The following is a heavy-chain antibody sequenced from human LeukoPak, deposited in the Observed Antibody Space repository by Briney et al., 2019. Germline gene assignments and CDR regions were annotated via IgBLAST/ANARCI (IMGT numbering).Heavy chain of an antibody. CDR3: ARGIGSSVGSTSYYFDY. Sequence: SETLSLTCTVSGYSISSGYYWGWIRQPPGKGLEWIGSIYHSGSTNYNPSLKSRVTISVDTSKNQFSLKLSSVTAADTAVYYCARGIGSSVGSTSYYFDYWGQGTLVTVSS. V-gene: IGHV4-38-2*02. CDR1: GYSISSGYY. J-gene: IGHJ4*02. CDR2: IYHSGST. D-gene: IGHD6-6*01.